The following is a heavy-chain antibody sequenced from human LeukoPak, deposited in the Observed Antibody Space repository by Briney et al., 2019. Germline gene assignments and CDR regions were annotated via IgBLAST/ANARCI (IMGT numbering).Heavy chain of an antibody. CDR2: IYYSGRT. CDR1: GGSISNTGYY. V-gene: IGHV4-39*01. Sequence: PSETLSLTCTVSGGSISNTGYYWGWIRQPPGKGLEWIASIYYSGRTYYNPSLKSRVTISVDTSTNQFSLKLSSVTAADTAVYSCARLRTGSYCSGGTCREGWFDPWGQGTLVTVSS. D-gene: IGHD2-15*01. CDR3: ARLRTGSYCSGGTCREGWFDP. J-gene: IGHJ5*02.